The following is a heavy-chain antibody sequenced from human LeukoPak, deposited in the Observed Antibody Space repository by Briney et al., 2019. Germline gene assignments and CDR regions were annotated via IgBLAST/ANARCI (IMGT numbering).Heavy chain of an antibody. D-gene: IGHD3-22*01. CDR2: ISGSGGST. V-gene: IGHV3-23*01. CDR1: GGSISSGGYY. CDR3: AKPRYYYDSSGYYRDDAFDI. J-gene: IGHJ3*02. Sequence: PSETLSLTCTVSGGSISSGGYYWSWVRQAPGKGLEWVSAISGSGGSTYYADSVKGRFTISRDNSKNTLYPQMNSLRAEDTAVYYCAKPRYYYDSSGYYRDDAFDIWGQGTMVTVSS.